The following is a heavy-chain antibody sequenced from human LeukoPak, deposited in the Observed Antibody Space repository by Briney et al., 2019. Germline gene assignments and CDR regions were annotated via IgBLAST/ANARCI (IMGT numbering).Heavy chain of an antibody. CDR3: ARVVAAARNNWFDP. CDR2: IHDSGST. CDR1: GDSISSGGYS. V-gene: IGHV4-30-4*07. J-gene: IGHJ5*02. D-gene: IGHD6-13*01. Sequence: SETLSLTCAVSGDSISSGGYSWSWIRQTPGKGLEWIAYIHDSGSTYNNPSLKTRLSISIDTSKNQFSLRLNSVTAADTALYYCARVVAAARNNWFDPWGQGTLVTVSS.